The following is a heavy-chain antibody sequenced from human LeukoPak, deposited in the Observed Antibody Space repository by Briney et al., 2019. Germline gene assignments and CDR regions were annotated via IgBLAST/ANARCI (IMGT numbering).Heavy chain of an antibody. Sequence: PSETLSLTCTVSGGSISSYYWSWIRQPPGKGLEWIGYIYYSGSTNYNPSLKSRVTISVDTSKNQFSLKLSSVTAADTAVYYCARLRRRFGEFGGFDPWGQGTLVTVSS. D-gene: IGHD3-10*01. CDR3: ARLRRRFGEFGGFDP. CDR2: IYYSGST. CDR1: GGSISSYY. J-gene: IGHJ5*02. V-gene: IGHV4-59*01.